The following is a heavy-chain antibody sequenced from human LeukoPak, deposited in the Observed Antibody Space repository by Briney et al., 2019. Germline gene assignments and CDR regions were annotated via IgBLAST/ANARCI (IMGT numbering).Heavy chain of an antibody. V-gene: IGHV4-59*08. CDR1: GGSISSYY. CDR2: IYYSGST. D-gene: IGHD2-15*01. CDR3: ARSYCSGGSCWVYFDY. Sequence: SETLSLTCTVSGGSISSYYWSWIRQPPGKGVEWIGNIYYSGSTNYNPSLKSRVTISVDTSKNQFSLKLSSVTAADTAIYYCARSYCSGGSCWVYFDYWGQGTLVTVSS. J-gene: IGHJ4*02.